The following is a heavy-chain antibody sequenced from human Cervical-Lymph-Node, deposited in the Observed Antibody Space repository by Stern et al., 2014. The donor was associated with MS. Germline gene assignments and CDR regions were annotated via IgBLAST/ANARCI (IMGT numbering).Heavy chain of an antibody. J-gene: IGHJ6*02. Sequence: VQLVESGGGVVQPGRSLRLSCAASGFTFSSHAMHWVRQAPGKGLEWVAVVSYDGSSKYYTDSVKGRFTISRDNSKKTLYLQMNSLRAADTAVYYCASGRYCSGGNCYSYYYYYGLDVWGQGTTVTVSS. V-gene: IGHV3-30-3*01. CDR1: GFTFSSHA. CDR2: VSYDGSSK. D-gene: IGHD2-15*01. CDR3: ASGRYCSGGNCYSYYYYYGLDV.